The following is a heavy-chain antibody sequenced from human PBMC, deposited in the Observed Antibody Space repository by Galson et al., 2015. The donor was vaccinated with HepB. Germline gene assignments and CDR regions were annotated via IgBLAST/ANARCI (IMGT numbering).Heavy chain of an antibody. CDR1: GFTFGDFA. V-gene: IGHV3-49*03. D-gene: IGHD1-26*01. CDR3: SRDLSNGSYLHYYYGMDV. CDR2: ITSKPYGGTT. J-gene: IGHJ6*02. Sequence: SLRLSCAASGFTFGDFAINWFRQAPGKGLEWVGFITSKPYGGTTEYAASVKGRFSISRDDSKSIAYLQMNSLKTEDTAVYYCSRDLSNGSYLHYYYGMDVWGQGTTVTVSS.